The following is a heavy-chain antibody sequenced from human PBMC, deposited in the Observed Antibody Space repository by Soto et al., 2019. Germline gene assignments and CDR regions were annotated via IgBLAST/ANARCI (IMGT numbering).Heavy chain of an antibody. D-gene: IGHD3-10*01. CDR3: ARDSGLGMASDY. J-gene: IGHJ4*02. Sequence: GGSLRLSCAASGFTFSSYEMNWVRQAPGKGLEWVSYISSSGSTIYYADSVKGRFTISRDNAKNSLYLQMNSLRAEDTAVYYCARDSGLGMASDYWGQGTLVTVSS. CDR1: GFTFSSYE. CDR2: ISSSGSTI. V-gene: IGHV3-48*03.